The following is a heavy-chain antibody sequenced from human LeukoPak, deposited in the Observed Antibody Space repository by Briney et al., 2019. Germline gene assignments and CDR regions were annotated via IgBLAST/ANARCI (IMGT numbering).Heavy chain of an antibody. J-gene: IGHJ4*02. CDR3: ARGTHGSSWYGLDY. Sequence: GRSLRLSCAASGFTFSSYAMHWVRQAPGKGLEWVAVISYDGSNKYYADSVKGRFTISRDNSKNTLYLQMNSLRAEDTAVYYCARGTHGSSWYGLDYWGQGTLVTVSS. CDR2: ISYDGSNK. CDR1: GFTFSSYA. V-gene: IGHV3-30*04. D-gene: IGHD6-13*01.